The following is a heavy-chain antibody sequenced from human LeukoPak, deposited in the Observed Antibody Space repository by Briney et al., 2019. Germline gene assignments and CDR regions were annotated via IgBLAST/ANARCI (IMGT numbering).Heavy chain of an antibody. CDR3: TRKTTTETYYED. CDR1: GYSISSSNW. V-gene: IGHV4-28*01. J-gene: IGHJ4*02. Sequence: PSDTLSLTCAVSGYSISSSNWWGWIRQSPGKGLEWIGYIYYSAGTYYNPSLKSRVTMSVDTSKNQFSLELSSVTAVDTAVYYCTRKTTTETYYEDWGQGTLVTVSS. D-gene: IGHD1-1*01. CDR2: IYYSAGT.